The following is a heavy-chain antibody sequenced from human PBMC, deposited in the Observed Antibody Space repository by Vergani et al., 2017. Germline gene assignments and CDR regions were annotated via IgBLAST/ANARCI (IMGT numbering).Heavy chain of an antibody. V-gene: IGHV4-61*02. CDR3: ARGEDYYDSSGSHDY. Sequence: QVQLQESGPGLVKPSQTLSLTCTVSGGSISSGSYYWSWIRQPAGKGLEWIGRIYTSGSTNYNPSLKSRVTISVDTSKNQFSLKLSSVTAADTAVYYCARGEDYYDSSGSHDYWGQGTLVTVSS. D-gene: IGHD3-22*01. J-gene: IGHJ4*02. CDR2: IYTSGST. CDR1: GGSISSGSYY.